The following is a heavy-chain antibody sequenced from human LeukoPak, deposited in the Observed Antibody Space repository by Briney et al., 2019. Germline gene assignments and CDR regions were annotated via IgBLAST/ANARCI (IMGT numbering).Heavy chain of an antibody. J-gene: IGHJ4*02. CDR1: GGSISSHY. CDR2: MFYSGTT. V-gene: IGHV4-59*11. Sequence: SETLSLTCTVSGGSISSHYWSWIRQPPGKGLEWIGYMFYSGTTNYNPSLKSRVTISVDTPKNQFSLQLTFVTAADTAIYYCARLRSNSFPDYWGQGTLVTVSS. CDR3: ARLRSNSFPDY. D-gene: IGHD6-13*01.